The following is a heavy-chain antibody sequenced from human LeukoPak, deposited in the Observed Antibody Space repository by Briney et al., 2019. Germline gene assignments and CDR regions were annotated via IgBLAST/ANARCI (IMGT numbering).Heavy chain of an antibody. V-gene: IGHV3-7*04. Sequence: PGGSLRLSCAASGFTFSSYGMHWVRQAPGKGLEWVANINQDGSEKYYVDSVKGRFTISRDSAKNSLFLQMNSLRVEDTAVYYCARGYWNFDLWGRGILVTVSS. CDR2: INQDGSEK. CDR1: GFTFSSYG. CDR3: ARGYWNFDL. J-gene: IGHJ2*01.